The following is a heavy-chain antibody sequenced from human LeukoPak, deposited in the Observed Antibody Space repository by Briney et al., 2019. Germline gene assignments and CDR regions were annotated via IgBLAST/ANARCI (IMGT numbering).Heavy chain of an antibody. Sequence: SVKVSCMSSRGTFSSYAISWVRQAPGQGREWVGGIIPILGISNYAHKFQGRVTITADKSSSTAYMALISLTSEYTAVYYCSREEGYGDYPEYIQHWGQGTLVTVSS. CDR3: SREEGYGDYPEYIQH. D-gene: IGHD4-17*01. CDR2: IIPILGIS. CDR1: RGTFSSYA. J-gene: IGHJ1*01. V-gene: IGHV1-69*10.